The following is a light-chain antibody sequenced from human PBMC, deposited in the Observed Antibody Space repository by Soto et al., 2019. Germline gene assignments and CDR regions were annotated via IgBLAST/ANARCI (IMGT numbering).Light chain of an antibody. J-gene: IGLJ2*01. CDR1: SSDIGGYDY. CDR3: SSYTTISTLVI. Sequence: HSALTQPASVSGSPGQSITISCTGSSSDIGGYDYVSWYQQHPGKAPKLIIYDVTNRPSGVSNRFSGSKSGNTASLTISGLQADDESDYYCSSYTTISTLVIFGGGTKLTVL. V-gene: IGLV2-14*01. CDR2: DVT.